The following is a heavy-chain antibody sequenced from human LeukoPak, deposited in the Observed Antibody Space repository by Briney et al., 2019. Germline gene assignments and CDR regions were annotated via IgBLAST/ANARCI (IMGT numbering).Heavy chain of an antibody. CDR2: ISSNGGST. V-gene: IGHV3-64D*06. Sequence: GGSLRLSCSASGFTFSSYAMRWVRQAPGKGLECVSAISSNGGSTYYADSVKGRFTISRDNSKNTLYLQMSSLRAEDTAVYYCVKVSRYCSGGSCYDYFDYWGQGTLVTVSS. CDR3: VKVSRYCSGGSCYDYFDY. D-gene: IGHD2-15*01. CDR1: GFTFSSYA. J-gene: IGHJ4*02.